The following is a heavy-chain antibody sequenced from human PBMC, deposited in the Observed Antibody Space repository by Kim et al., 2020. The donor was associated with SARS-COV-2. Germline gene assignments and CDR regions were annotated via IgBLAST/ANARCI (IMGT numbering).Heavy chain of an antibody. CDR3: AKDPRRYCGSTSCPLSLFDY. D-gene: IGHD2-2*01. J-gene: IGHJ4*02. Sequence: GGSLRLSCAASGFTFSSYGMHWVRQAPGKGLEWVAVISYDGSNKYYADSVKGRFTISRDNSKNTLYLQMNSLRAEDTAVYYCAKDPRRYCGSTSCPLSLFDYWGQGTLVTVSS. V-gene: IGHV3-30*18. CDR2: ISYDGSNK. CDR1: GFTFSSYG.